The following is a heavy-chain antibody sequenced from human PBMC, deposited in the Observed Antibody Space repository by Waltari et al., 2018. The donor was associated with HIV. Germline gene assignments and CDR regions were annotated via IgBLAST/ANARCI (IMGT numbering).Heavy chain of an antibody. V-gene: IGHV6-1*01. CDR3: ARESAYDYCFDY. J-gene: IGHJ4*02. Sequence: QVQLQQSGPGLVKPSQTLSLTCAISGASVSSDSAAWNWIRQSPSGGLQWLGRTYYSSKWYNDYAVSVKSRITINPDTSKNQFSLQLNSVTPEDTAVYYCARESAYDYCFDYWGQGTLVTVSS. CDR1: GASVSSDSAA. CDR2: TYYSSKWYN. D-gene: IGHD4-17*01.